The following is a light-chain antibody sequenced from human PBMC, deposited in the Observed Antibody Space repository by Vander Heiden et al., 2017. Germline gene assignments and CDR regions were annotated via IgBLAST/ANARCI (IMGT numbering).Light chain of an antibody. J-gene: IGKJ2*01. CDR1: QSVGSF. Sequence: EIVLTQSPATLSLSPGERATLSCRASQSVGSFLAWYQHKPGQAPRLLIYDASNRATGIPARFSGSGSGTDFTLTISSLEPEDFAVYYCQQRSNWPPGVFGQRTKLEIK. CDR2: DAS. V-gene: IGKV3-11*01. CDR3: QQRSNWPPGV.